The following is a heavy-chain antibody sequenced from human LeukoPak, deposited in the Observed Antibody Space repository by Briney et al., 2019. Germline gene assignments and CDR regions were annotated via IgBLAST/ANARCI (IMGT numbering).Heavy chain of an antibody. Sequence: GGSLRLSCAASGFTFSSYSMNWVRQAPGKGLEWVSSISSSSSYIYYADSVKGRFTISRDNAKNSLYLQMNSLRAEDTAVYYCSGWHPGLSYFDYWGQGTLVTVSS. D-gene: IGHD6-19*01. CDR3: SGWHPGLSYFDY. V-gene: IGHV3-21*01. CDR1: GFTFSSYS. J-gene: IGHJ4*02. CDR2: ISSSSSYI.